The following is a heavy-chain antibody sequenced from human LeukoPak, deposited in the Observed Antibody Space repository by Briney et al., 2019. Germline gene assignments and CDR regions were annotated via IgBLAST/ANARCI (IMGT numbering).Heavy chain of an antibody. CDR3: ARDAFDSSGYLGAFDI. V-gene: IGHV1-69*04. D-gene: IGHD3-22*01. CDR1: GGTFSSYA. CDR2: IIPILGIA. Sequence: GASVKVSCKASGGTFSSYAISWVRQAPGQGLEWMGRIIPILGIANYAQKFQGRVTITADKSTSTAYMELSSLRSEDTAVYYCARDAFDSSGYLGAFDIWGQGTMVTVSS. J-gene: IGHJ3*02.